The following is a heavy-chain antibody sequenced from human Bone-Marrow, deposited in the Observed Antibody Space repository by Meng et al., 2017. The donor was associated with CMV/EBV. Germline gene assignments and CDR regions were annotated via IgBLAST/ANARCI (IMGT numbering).Heavy chain of an antibody. CDR1: GGSISSSTYY. V-gene: IGHV4-39*01. D-gene: IGHD6-13*01. Sequence: SETLSLTCTVSGGSISSSTYYWGWLRQPPGKGLEWIGTIYYSATTYYNPSLKSRVTISADTSKNQFTLKLSSVTAADTAVYYCARQTHYSTQVYWGQGTLVTVSS. J-gene: IGHJ4*02. CDR2: IYYSATT. CDR3: ARQTHYSTQVY.